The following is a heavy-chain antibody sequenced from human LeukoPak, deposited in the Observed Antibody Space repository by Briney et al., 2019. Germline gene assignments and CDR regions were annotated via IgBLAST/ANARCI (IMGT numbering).Heavy chain of an antibody. CDR2: INPNSGGT. V-gene: IGHV1-2*04. CDR3: ARDQSSSSWFHFDY. Sequence: GASVTVSCKASGYTFTGYYMHWVRQAPGQGLEWMGWINPNSGGTNYAQKFQGWVTMTRDTSISTAYMELSRLRSDDTAVYYCARDQSSSSWFHFDYWGQGTLLTVSS. D-gene: IGHD6-13*01. CDR1: GYTFTGYY. J-gene: IGHJ4*02.